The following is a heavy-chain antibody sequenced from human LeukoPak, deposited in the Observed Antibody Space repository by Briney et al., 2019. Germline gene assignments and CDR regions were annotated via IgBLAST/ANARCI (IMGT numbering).Heavy chain of an antibody. D-gene: IGHD4-23*01. Sequence: GASVKVSCKASGYTFTSYGISWVRQAPGQGLEWIGWISAYNGNTNYAQKLQGRVTMTTDTSTSTAYMELRSLRSDDTAVYYCARDPDDYGGYYGMDVWGQGTTVTVSS. J-gene: IGHJ6*02. CDR1: GYTFTSYG. V-gene: IGHV1-18*01. CDR3: ARDPDDYGGYYGMDV. CDR2: ISAYNGNT.